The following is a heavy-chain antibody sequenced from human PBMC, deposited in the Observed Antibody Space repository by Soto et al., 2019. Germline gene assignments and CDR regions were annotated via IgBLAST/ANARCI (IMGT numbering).Heavy chain of an antibody. D-gene: IGHD6-13*01. Sequence: EVQLLESGGDLVQPGGSLRLSCAASGFTFSSFAMSWVRQAPGKGLEWVSAISGSGGNTYYADSVKGRFTVSRDNAENSLYLQMNSLRAEDTAVYYCARRAASGRHFDHWGQGTLVSVSS. CDR2: ISGSGGNT. CDR1: GFTFSSFA. V-gene: IGHV3-23*01. CDR3: ARRAASGRHFDH. J-gene: IGHJ4*02.